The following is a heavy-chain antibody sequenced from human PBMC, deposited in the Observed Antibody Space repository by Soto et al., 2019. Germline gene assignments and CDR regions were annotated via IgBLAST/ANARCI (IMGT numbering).Heavy chain of an antibody. D-gene: IGHD3-10*01. CDR2: IYYSGST. CDR3: ARAPDYYGSGYYYYGMDV. CDR1: GGSISSYY. J-gene: IGHJ6*02. Sequence: SETLSLTCTVSGGSISSYYWSGIRQPPGKGLEWIGYIYYSGSTNYNPSLKSRVTISVDTSKNQVSLKLSSVTAADTAVYYCARAPDYYGSGYYYYGMDVWGQGTTVT. V-gene: IGHV4-59*01.